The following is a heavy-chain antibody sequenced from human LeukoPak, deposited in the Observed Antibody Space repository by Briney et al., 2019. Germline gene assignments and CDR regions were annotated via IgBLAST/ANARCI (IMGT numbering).Heavy chain of an antibody. D-gene: IGHD1-26*01. CDR1: GFTFGDYA. J-gene: IGHJ3*02. CDR3: TRDLVGAIADAFDI. V-gene: IGHV3-21*01. CDR2: ISSGSDSI. Sequence: PGGSLRLSCTASGFTFGDYAMSWVRPAPGKGLDWVSSISSGSDSIFYADSVRDRFTISRDNAKNSLYLQMNSLRAEDTAVYYCTRDLVGAIADAFDIWGQGTKVTVSS.